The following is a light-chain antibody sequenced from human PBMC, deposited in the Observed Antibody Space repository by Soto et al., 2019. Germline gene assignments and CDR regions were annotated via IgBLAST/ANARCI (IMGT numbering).Light chain of an antibody. CDR3: QQRSNWQIT. J-gene: IGKJ5*01. CDR1: QSVSSY. Sequence: EIVWTQSPATLSLSPGGIASLSFRASQSVSSYLAWYQQKPGQAPRLLIYDASNRATGIPARFSGSGSGTGFTLTISSLEPEDFAVYYCQQRSNWQITFGQGTRLEI. CDR2: DAS. V-gene: IGKV3-11*01.